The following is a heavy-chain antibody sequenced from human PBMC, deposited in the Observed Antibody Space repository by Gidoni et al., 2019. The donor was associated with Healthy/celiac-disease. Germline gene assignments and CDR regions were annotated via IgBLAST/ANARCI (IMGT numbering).Heavy chain of an antibody. CDR1: GGSISSYY. V-gene: IGHV4-59*01. J-gene: IGHJ2*01. CDR2: IYYSGST. D-gene: IGHD2-2*01. CDR3: ARYKYQLTLGYFDL. Sequence: QVQLQESGPGLVKPSETLSLTCTVSGGSISSYYWSWIRQPPGKGLEWIGYIYYSGSTNYNPSLKSRVTISVDTSKNQFSLKLSSVTAADTAVYYCARYKYQLTLGYFDLWGRGTLVTVSS.